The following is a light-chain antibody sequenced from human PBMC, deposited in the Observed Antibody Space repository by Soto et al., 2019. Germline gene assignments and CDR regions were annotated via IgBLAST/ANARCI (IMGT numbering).Light chain of an antibody. J-gene: IGKJ3*01. V-gene: IGKV1-33*01. CDR2: DAS. Sequence: DIQMTQSPSSLSASVGDRVTITCQASQDSSNYLNWYQQKPGKNPKLLIYDASNLETGVPSRFSGSRSGTDFTFTISSLQPEDIATYYCQQYDNLPFTFGPGTKVDIK. CDR3: QQYDNLPFT. CDR1: QDSSNY.